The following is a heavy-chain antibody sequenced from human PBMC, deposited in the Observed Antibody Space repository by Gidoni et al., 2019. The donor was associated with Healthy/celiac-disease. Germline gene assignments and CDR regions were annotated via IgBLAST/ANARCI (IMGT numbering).Heavy chain of an antibody. CDR2: ISAYNGNT. Sequence: QVQLVQSGAEVKKPGASVKVSCKASGYTFTIYGISWVRQAPGQGLEWMGWISAYNGNTNYEQKLQGRVTMTTDTSTSTAYMELRSLRSDDTAVYYCARGVSYYDSSGYYSVRGFDPWGQGTLVTVSS. D-gene: IGHD3-22*01. V-gene: IGHV1-18*04. CDR3: ARGVSYYDSSGYYSVRGFDP. J-gene: IGHJ5*02. CDR1: GYTFTIYG.